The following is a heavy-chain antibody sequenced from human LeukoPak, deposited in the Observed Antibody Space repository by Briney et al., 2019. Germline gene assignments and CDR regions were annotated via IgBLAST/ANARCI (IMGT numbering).Heavy chain of an antibody. V-gene: IGHV3-13*01. CDR1: GFTFSNYD. CDR3: ARGSCSSSSCYERLNGLDV. CDR2: FHTAGDT. Sequence: GGSLRLSCAASGFTFSNYDMHWVRQAAGKGLEWVSAFHTAGDTHYSGSVKGRFATSRENAKNSFYLQMNNLRAGDTAVYYCARGSCSSSSCYERLNGLDVWGQGTPVTVSS. J-gene: IGHJ6*02. D-gene: IGHD2-2*01.